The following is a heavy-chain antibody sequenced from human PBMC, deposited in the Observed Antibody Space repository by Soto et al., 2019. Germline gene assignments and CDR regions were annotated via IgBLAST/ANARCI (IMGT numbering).Heavy chain of an antibody. CDR2: ISYDGSNK. CDR1: GFTFSSYA. Sequence: GGSLRLSCAASGFTFSSYAMHWVRQAPGKGLEWVAVISYDGSNKYYADSVKGRFTISRDNSKKTLYLQMNSLRAEDTAVYYSARGVRYSSSSVATPTGHTFGYWGQGTLVTVSS. D-gene: IGHD6-6*01. J-gene: IGHJ4*02. V-gene: IGHV3-30-3*01. CDR3: ARGVRYSSSSVATPTGHTFGY.